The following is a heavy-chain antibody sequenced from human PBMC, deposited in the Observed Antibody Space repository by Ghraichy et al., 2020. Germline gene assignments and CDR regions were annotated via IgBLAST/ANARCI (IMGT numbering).Heavy chain of an antibody. Sequence: GGSLRLSCAASGFTFSSYAMGWVRQAPGKGLEWVSAISGSGGSTYYADSVKGRFTISRDNSKNTLYLQMNSLRAEDTAVYYCAKWHNWNDAHIDYWGQGTLVTVSS. CDR3: AKWHNWNDAHIDY. D-gene: IGHD1-20*01. CDR2: ISGSGGST. J-gene: IGHJ4*02. V-gene: IGHV3-23*01. CDR1: GFTFSSYA.